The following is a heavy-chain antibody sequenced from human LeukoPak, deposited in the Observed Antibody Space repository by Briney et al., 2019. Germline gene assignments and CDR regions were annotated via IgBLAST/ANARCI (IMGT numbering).Heavy chain of an antibody. CDR3: ARGGELRDFDY. D-gene: IGHD1-26*01. CDR1: GFTFSGYS. CDR2: ISSSSSTI. Sequence: PGGSLRLSCAASGFTFSGYSMNWVRQAPGKGLEWVSYISSSSSTIYYADSVKGRFTISRDNAKNSLYLQMNSLRAEDTAVYYCARGGELRDFDYWGQGTLVTVSS. J-gene: IGHJ4*02. V-gene: IGHV3-48*01.